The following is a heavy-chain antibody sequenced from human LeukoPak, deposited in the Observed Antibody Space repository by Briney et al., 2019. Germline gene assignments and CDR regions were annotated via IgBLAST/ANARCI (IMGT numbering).Heavy chain of an antibody. CDR3: ARPDSGYDWGVY. J-gene: IGHJ4*02. V-gene: IGHV3-23*01. D-gene: IGHD5-12*01. CDR2: ISGSGGST. CDR1: GFTFSSYA. Sequence: PGGSLRLSCAASGFTFSSYAMSWVRQAPGEGLEWVSAISGSGGSTYYADSVKGRFTISRDNSKNTLYLQMNSLRAEDTAVYYCARPDSGYDWGVYWGQGTLVTVSS.